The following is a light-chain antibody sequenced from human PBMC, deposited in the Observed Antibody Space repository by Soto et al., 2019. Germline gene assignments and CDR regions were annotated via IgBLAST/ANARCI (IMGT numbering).Light chain of an antibody. V-gene: IGKV1-5*03. CDR2: KAS. CDR1: QSISSW. Sequence: MTQSPATLSVSPWDRATLSCRASQSISSWLAWYQHRPGKAPKLLIYKASTLDSGVPSRFSGSGSGTEFTLTISSLQPDDFATYYCQQYSTYSTFGQGTKVDIK. CDR3: QQYSTYST. J-gene: IGKJ1*01.